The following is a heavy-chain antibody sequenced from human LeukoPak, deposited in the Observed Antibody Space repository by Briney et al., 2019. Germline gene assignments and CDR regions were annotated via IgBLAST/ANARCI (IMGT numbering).Heavy chain of an antibody. CDR3: ARGQIDLLRNYFDS. CDR2: IYTGGNT. J-gene: IGHJ4*02. Sequence: GGSLRLSCAASGFIVSHKYMAWVRQAPGKGLEWLSIIYTGGNTVSAESVKGRFIISGDNFRNTVHLQMNSLRDDDTAVYYCARGQIDLLRNYFDSWGPGTLVAVSS. V-gene: IGHV3-66*01. CDR1: GFIVSHKY. D-gene: IGHD3-22*01.